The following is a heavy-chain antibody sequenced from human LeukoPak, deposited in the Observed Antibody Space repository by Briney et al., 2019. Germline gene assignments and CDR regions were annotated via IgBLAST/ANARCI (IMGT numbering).Heavy chain of an antibody. V-gene: IGHV3-30*02. J-gene: IGHJ4*02. CDR2: IRYDGSNK. CDR3: AKDRDSSSWYPRWELTDY. Sequence: GGSLRLSCAASGFTFSSYGMHWVRQAPGKGLEWVAFIRYDGSNKYYADSVKGRFTISRDNSKNTLYLQMNSLRAEDTAVYYCAKDRDSSSWYPRWELTDYWGQGTLVTVSS. D-gene: IGHD6-13*01. CDR1: GFTFSSYG.